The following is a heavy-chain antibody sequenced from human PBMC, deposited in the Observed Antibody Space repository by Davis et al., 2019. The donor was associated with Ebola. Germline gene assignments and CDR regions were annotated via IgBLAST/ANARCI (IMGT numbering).Heavy chain of an antibody. J-gene: IGHJ5*02. D-gene: IGHD3-22*01. CDR1: GFTFSSYG. CDR2: IWYDGSNK. CDR3: ARDLEDYYDSSGHMGNWFDP. V-gene: IGHV3-33*01. Sequence: GESLKISCAASGFTFSSYGMHWVRQAPGKGLEWVAVIWYDGSNKYYADSVKGRFTISRDNSKNTLYLQMNSLRAEDTAVYYCARDLEDYYDSSGHMGNWFDPWGQGTLVTVSS.